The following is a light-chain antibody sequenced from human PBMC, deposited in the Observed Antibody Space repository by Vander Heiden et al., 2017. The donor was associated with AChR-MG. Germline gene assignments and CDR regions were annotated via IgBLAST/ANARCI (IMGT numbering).Light chain of an antibody. J-gene: IGLJ2*01. CDR1: NTGSKS. CDR2: YDS. CDR3: QVWDSSSDHPLVV. V-gene: IGLV3-21*04. Sequence: SYVLTQPPSVSVAPGKTARITCGGNNTGSKSVHWYQQKPGQAPVLVIYYDSDRPSGIPERFSGSNSGNTATLTISRVEAGDEADYYCQVWDSSSDHPLVVFGGGTKLTVL.